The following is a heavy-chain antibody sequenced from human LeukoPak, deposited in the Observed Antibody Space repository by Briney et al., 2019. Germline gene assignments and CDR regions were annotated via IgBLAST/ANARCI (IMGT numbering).Heavy chain of an antibody. V-gene: IGHV3-48*03. J-gene: IGHJ4*02. D-gene: IGHD3-9*01. CDR3: ARDHPLLRAFDY. Sequence: GGSLRLSCAASGFTFSSYEMNWVRQAPGKVLEWVSYISSSGSTIYYADSVKGRFTISRDNAKNSLYLQMNSLRAEDTAVYYCARDHPLLRAFDYWGQGSLVTVSS. CDR2: ISSSGSTI. CDR1: GFTFSSYE.